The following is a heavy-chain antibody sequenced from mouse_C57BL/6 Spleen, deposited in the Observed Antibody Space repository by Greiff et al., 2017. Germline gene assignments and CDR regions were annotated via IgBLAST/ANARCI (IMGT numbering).Heavy chain of an antibody. CDR1: GYTFTDCN. V-gene: IGHV1-22*01. D-gene: IGHD2-4*01. CDR2: IKPNNGGT. J-gene: IGHJ3*01. Sequence: EVQLQQSGPEMVKPGASVTMSCKASGYTFTDCNIHRVKQSHGRSHLGIGYIKPNNGGTSYNQKFKGKATLTVNKSSSTAYMEHRSLTAEASAVYCCARWNDYDFGLAYWGQGTLVTVSA. CDR3: ARWNDYDFGLAY.